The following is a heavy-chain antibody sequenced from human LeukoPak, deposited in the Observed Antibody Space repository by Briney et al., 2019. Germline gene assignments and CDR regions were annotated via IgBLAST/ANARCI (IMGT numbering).Heavy chain of an antibody. J-gene: IGHJ4*02. D-gene: IGHD6-13*01. V-gene: IGHV3-66*01. CDR2: IYSAGHT. CDR3: ARRLSSSWSHDY. Sequence: GSLRHSCGASGITVRNNYMSWVRQAPGKGLEWVSIIYSAGHTYYADSVKGRFTISRDSSKDTLYLQMNSLRAEDTAVYYCARRLSSSWSHDYWGQGTLVTVSS. CDR1: GITVRNNY.